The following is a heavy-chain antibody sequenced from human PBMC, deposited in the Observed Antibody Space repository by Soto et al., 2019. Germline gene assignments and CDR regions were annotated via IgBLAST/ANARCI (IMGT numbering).Heavy chain of an antibody. J-gene: IGHJ6*02. Sequence: PGGSLRLSCAASGFTFSSYSMNWVRQAPGKGLEWVSSISSSSSYIYYADSVKGRFTISRDNAKNSLYLQMNSLRAEDTAVYYCARASDSSGYPGPSYYYYGMAVWGQGTTVTVSS. CDR1: GFTFSSYS. V-gene: IGHV3-21*01. D-gene: IGHD3-22*01. CDR2: ISSSSSYI. CDR3: ARASDSSGYPGPSYYYYGMAV.